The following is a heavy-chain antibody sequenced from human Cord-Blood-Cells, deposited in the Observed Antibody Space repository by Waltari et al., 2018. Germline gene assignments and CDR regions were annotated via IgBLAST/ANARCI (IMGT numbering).Heavy chain of an antibody. Sequence: QVQLQESGPGLVKPSETLSLTCAVSGYSISSGYYWGWIRQPPGKGLEWIGSIYHSGSTYYNPSLKRRVTISVDTSKNQFSLKLSSVTAADTAVYYCARIRRDGYNYYCDYWGQGTLVTVSS. CDR2: IYHSGST. V-gene: IGHV4-38-2*01. J-gene: IGHJ4*02. CDR3: ARIRRDGYNYYCDY. D-gene: IGHD5-12*01. CDR1: GYSISSGYY.